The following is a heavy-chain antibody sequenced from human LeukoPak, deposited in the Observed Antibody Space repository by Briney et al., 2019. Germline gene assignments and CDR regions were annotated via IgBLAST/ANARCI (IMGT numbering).Heavy chain of an antibody. J-gene: IGHJ4*02. CDR3: ANLYGDSGLDY. CDR2: ISYDGGNK. CDR1: GFAFSSYG. D-gene: IGHD4-17*01. V-gene: IGHV3-30*18. Sequence: GGSLRLSCAASGFAFSSYGMHWVRQAPGKGLEWVAIISYDGGNKYFADSVKGRFTISRDNSKNTLYLQVNSLRAEDTALYYCANLYGDSGLDYWGQGTLVTVSS.